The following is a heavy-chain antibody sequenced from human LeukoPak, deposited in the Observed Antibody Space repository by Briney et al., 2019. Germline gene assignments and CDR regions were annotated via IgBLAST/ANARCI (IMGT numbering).Heavy chain of an antibody. CDR2: IYSGGNT. CDR1: GFTLSSNY. D-gene: IGHD6-13*01. J-gene: IGHJ4*02. CDR3: AREQFAAASLDYYFDY. Sequence: GGSLRLSCAASGFTLSSNYMSWVRQAPGKGLEWVSVIYSGGNTYYADSVKGRFTISRDNSKNALYLQMNSLRAEDTAVYYCAREQFAAASLDYYFDYWGQGTLVTVSS. V-gene: IGHV3-53*01.